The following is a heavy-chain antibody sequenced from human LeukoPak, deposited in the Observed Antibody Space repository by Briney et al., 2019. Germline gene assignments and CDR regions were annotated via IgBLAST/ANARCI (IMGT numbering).Heavy chain of an antibody. CDR1: GGTFSSYA. D-gene: IGHD5-18*01. CDR2: IIPILGIA. Sequence: SVKVSCKASGGTFSSYAISWVRQAPGQGLEWMGRIIPILGIANYALKFQGRVTITADKSTSTAYMELSSLRSEDTAVYYCAREGLEGYSYGRWGDGMDVWGQGTTVTVSS. V-gene: IGHV1-69*04. CDR3: AREGLEGYSYGRWGDGMDV. J-gene: IGHJ6*02.